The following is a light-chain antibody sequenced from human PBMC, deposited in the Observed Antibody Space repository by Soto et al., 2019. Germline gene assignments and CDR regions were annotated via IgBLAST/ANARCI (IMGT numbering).Light chain of an antibody. CDR2: GAS. J-gene: IGKJ5*01. V-gene: IGKV3-15*01. CDR3: QQYNNWPLT. CDR1: QSVTSN. Sequence: EVVMTQSPATLSVSLGERATLSCRASQSVTSNLAWYQQKPGQAPGLLIYGASTRATGIPARFSGSGSGTEFTLTISSLQSEDFAVYYCQQYNNWPLTFGGGTRLEIK.